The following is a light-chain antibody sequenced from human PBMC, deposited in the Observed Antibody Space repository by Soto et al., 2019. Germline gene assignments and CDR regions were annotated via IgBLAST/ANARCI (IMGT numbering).Light chain of an antibody. V-gene: IGKV3-15*01. Sequence: LSVSPGARATLSCRASQSVSSNLAWYQQKPGQAPRLLIYGASTRATGIPARFSGSGPGTEFTLTISSLQSEDFAVYYCQQYNNWPITFGQGTRLEIK. CDR1: QSVSSN. CDR3: QQYNNWPIT. J-gene: IGKJ5*01. CDR2: GAS.